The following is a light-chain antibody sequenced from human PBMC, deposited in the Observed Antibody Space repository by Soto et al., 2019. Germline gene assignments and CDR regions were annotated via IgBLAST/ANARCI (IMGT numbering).Light chain of an antibody. CDR2: AAS. CDR3: QQSYSTPRLT. CDR1: QSISSY. Sequence: DIPMTQSPSSLSASVGDRVTIICRASQSISSYLNWYQQKPGKAPKLLIYAASSLQSGVPSRFSGSGYGTDFTLTISSLQPEDFATYYCQQSYSTPRLTFGGGTKVEIK. J-gene: IGKJ4*01. V-gene: IGKV1-39*01.